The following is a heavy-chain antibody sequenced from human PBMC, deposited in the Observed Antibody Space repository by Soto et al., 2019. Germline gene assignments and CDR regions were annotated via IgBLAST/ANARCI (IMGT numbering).Heavy chain of an antibody. J-gene: IGHJ4*02. CDR1: GGTFSSYA. Sequence: SVKVSCKASGGTFSSYAISWVRQAPGQGLEWMGGVIPIFGTANYAQKFQGRVTITADESTSTAYMELSSLRSEDTAVYYCARSYGGNLVDPFDYWGQGTLVTVSS. CDR2: VIPIFGTA. D-gene: IGHD4-17*01. V-gene: IGHV1-69*13. CDR3: ARSYGGNLVDPFDY.